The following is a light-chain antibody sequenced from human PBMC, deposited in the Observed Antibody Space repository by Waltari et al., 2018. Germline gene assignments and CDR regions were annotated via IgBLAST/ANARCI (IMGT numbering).Light chain of an antibody. CDR3: QQYGHLPLT. CDR1: QDITKN. V-gene: IGKV1-33*01. Sequence: DIQMTQSPSSLSASVGDRVTITCRASQDITKNLNWFLQKPRKAPQVLIFDASNSQPAVPSRFSGSGSGTDFAFTITSLQPDDIGTYYCQQYGHLPLTFGGGTRVEIK. CDR2: DAS. J-gene: IGKJ4*01.